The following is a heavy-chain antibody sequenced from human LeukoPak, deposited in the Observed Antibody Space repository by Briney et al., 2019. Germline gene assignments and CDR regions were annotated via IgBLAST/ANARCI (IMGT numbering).Heavy chain of an antibody. CDR1: RGSMCSYF. Sequence: SETLSLTCTVSRGSMCSYFWGWVRQPPGKGLEWIGRIYTTGRTHCNPSLKSRVTMSVDTSTNQFSPNLKPMTVEHTAVYYCGRQGYTASHYFLDFWSQGTLVAVS. CDR2: IYTTGRT. CDR3: GRQGYTASHYFLDF. V-gene: IGHV4-4*07. J-gene: IGHJ4*02. D-gene: IGHD1-26*01.